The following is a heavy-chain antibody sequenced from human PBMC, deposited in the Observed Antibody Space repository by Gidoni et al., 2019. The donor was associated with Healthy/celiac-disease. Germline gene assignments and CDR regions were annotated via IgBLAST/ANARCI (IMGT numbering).Heavy chain of an antibody. V-gene: IGHV3-73*01. CDR3: TTKVTYDY. J-gene: IGHJ4*02. D-gene: IGHD4-17*01. CDR1: GFTFSGSA. Sequence: EVQLVESGGGLVQPGGSLKLSCAASGFTFSGSAMHWVRQASGKGLEWVGRIRSKANSYATAYAASVKGRFTISRDDSKNTAYLQMNSLKTEDTAVYYCTTKVTYDYWGQGTLVTVSS. CDR2: IRSKANSYAT.